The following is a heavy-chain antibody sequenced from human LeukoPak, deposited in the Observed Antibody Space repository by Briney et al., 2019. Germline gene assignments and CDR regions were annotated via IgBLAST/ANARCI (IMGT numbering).Heavy chain of an antibody. CDR2: ISTSGVET. D-gene: IGHD5-18*01. J-gene: IGHJ4*02. CDR3: AKVEARGYSHGLDY. Sequence: GGSLRLSCAASGFTISSYAMSWVRQTPGKGLIWVSSISTSGVETYYADSVKGRLTISRDNSNNTLYLQMNSLRAEDTALYYCAKVEARGYSHGLDYWGQGILVTVSS. CDR1: GFTISSYA. V-gene: IGHV3-23*01.